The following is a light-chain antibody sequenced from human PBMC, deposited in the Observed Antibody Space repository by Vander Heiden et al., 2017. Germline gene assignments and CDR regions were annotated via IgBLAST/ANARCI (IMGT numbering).Light chain of an antibody. CDR2: GNI. CDR1: SSNIGAGSD. J-gene: IGLJ2*01. Sequence: QSVLTQPPSVSGAPGRGVTISCTGSSSNIGAGSDVHWYQQLPGTAPKLLIYGNINRPSEVPDRFSGSQSGTSASLAITGLQAEDEAAYYCQSYDSSLRGVVFGGGTKLTVL. CDR3: QSYDSSLRGVV. V-gene: IGLV1-40*01.